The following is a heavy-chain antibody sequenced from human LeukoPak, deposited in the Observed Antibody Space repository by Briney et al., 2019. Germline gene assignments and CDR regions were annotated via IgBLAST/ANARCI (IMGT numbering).Heavy chain of an antibody. Sequence: ASVKVSCKASGYTFTGYYMHWVRQAPGQGLEWVGRINPNSGGTNYAQKFQGRVTMTRDTPISTAYMELSRLRSDDTAVYYCASDYGDWYFDYWGQGTLVTVSS. D-gene: IGHD4-17*01. CDR2: INPNSGGT. V-gene: IGHV1-2*06. CDR3: ASDYGDWYFDY. CDR1: GYTFTGYY. J-gene: IGHJ4*02.